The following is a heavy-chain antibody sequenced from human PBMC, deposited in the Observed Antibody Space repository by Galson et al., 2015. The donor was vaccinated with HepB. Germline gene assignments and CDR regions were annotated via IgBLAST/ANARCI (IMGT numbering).Heavy chain of an antibody. CDR1: GFTFRNYA. D-gene: IGHD6-13*01. J-gene: IGHJ4*02. CDR3: AKQQQLASNPAWGGAFDI. Sequence: SLRLSCAASGFTFRNYAMSWVRQAPGKGLEWVSAITDGGDSTYSADSVKGRFTTSRDNSKNSLHLQMNSLRAEDTAVYYCAKQQQLASNPAWGGAFDIWGQGTLVTVSS. V-gene: IGHV3-23*01. CDR2: ITDGGDST.